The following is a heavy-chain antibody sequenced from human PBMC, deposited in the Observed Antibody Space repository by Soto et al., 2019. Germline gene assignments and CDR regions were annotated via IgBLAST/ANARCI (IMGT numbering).Heavy chain of an antibody. V-gene: IGHV1-2*04. J-gene: IGHJ4*02. Sequence: ASVKVSCKASGYTFTGYYMHWVRQAPGQGLEWMGWINPNSGGTNYAQKFQGWVTMTRDTSISPAYMELSRLRSDDTAVYYCARGSPPPPIFGVVKPPDYWGQGTLVTVSS. D-gene: IGHD3-3*01. CDR3: ARGSPPPPIFGVVKPPDY. CDR2: INPNSGGT. CDR1: GYTFTGYY.